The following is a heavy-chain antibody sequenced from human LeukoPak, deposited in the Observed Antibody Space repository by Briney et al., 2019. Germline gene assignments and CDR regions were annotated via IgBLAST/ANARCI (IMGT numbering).Heavy chain of an antibody. V-gene: IGHV4-59*01. J-gene: IGHJ4*02. CDR1: GGSISSYY. CDR2: IYYSGST. Sequence: PSETLSLTCTVSGGSISSYYWSWIRQPPGKGLEWIGYIYYSGSTNYNPSLKSRVTISVDTSKNQFSLKLSSVTAADTAVYYCARLRYMMADYWGQETLVTVSS. CDR3: ARLRYMMADY. D-gene: IGHD1-14*01.